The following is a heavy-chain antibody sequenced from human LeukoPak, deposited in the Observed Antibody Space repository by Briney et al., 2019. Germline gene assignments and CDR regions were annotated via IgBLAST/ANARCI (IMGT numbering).Heavy chain of an antibody. CDR3: AKDSSSSSWYNSFGY. D-gene: IGHD6-13*01. J-gene: IGHJ4*02. V-gene: IGHV3-23*01. Sequence: GGSLRLSCAASGFAFNINAMSWVRQAPGKGLEWVSAIHGSDSTTHYADSVKGRFTLFRDNSRNTLYLQMNSLRAEDTAVYYCAKDSSSSSWYNSFGYWGQGTLVTVSS. CDR2: IHGSDSTT. CDR1: GFAFNINA.